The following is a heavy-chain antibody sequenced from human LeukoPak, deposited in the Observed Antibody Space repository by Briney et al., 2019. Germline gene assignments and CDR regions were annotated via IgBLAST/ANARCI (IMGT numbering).Heavy chain of an antibody. V-gene: IGHV3-30*02. J-gene: IGHJ4*02. D-gene: IGHD1-26*01. CDR2: IRYDGSDK. CDR1: GFTFGNYG. CDR3: SGSYSY. Sequence: GGSLRLSCAASGFTFGNYGMHWVRQAPGKGLEWVAFIRYDGSDKYYADSVKGRFTISRDNSKNTLYLQMNNLRPEDTAVYFCSGSYSYWGQGTLVTVSS.